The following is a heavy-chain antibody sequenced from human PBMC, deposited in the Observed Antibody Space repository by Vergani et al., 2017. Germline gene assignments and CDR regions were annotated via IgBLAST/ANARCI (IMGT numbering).Heavy chain of an antibody. V-gene: IGHV3-33*03. CDR3: ARSGYCAHGVCYMTYYYYMDV. CDR2: IWYDGSKE. Sequence: QVQLEESGGGVVQPGRSLRLSCAGSGFTLSSHAMHWVRQAPGKGLEWVAFIWYDGSKEYYADSVKGRFTISRDNAKKSVYLQMNNLRAADTAVYYCARSGYCAHGVCYMTYYYYMDVWGKGTAVTVSS. D-gene: IGHD2-8*01. CDR1: GFTLSSHA. J-gene: IGHJ6*03.